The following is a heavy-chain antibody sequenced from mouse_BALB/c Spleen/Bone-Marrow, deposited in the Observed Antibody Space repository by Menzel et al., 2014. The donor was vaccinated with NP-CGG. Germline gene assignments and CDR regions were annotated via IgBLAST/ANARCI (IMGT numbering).Heavy chain of an antibody. Sequence: QVQLQQSGAELVKPGAPVKLSCKASGYTFTSYWMNWVKQRPGRGLEWIGRIDPSDSETHYNQKFKDKATLTVDKSSSTAYIQLSSLTSEASAVYYCARSWVYFDYWGQGTTLTVSS. CDR2: IDPSDSET. CDR1: GYTFTSYW. CDR3: ARSWVYFDY. V-gene: IGHV1-69*02. D-gene: IGHD4-1*01. J-gene: IGHJ2*01.